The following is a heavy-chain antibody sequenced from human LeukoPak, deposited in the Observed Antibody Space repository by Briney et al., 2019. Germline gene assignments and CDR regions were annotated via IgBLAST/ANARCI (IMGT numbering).Heavy chain of an antibody. D-gene: IGHD1-26*01. CDR3: ARVGGSYWFDP. Sequence: SETLSLTCTVSSGSISNSYWSWIRQPPGKGLEWIGHISFTGGTTYNPSLESRVTISLDTSKHQFSLRLSSVTAADTAVYYCARVGGSYWFDPWGQGTLVTVSS. V-gene: IGHV4-59*08. J-gene: IGHJ5*02. CDR2: ISFTGGT. CDR1: SGSISNSY.